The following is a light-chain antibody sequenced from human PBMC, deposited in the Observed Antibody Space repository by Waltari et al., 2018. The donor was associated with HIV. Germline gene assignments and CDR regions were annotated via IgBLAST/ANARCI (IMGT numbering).Light chain of an antibody. Sequence: QSALTQPPSASGSPGQSVTISCTGTSSDVGAYNSVSWFQQHPGKAPKLMIYYVTKRPSGVPDRFSGSKSGNTASLTVSGLQAEDEADYYCASHAGSKDVFGGGTRLTVL. V-gene: IGLV2-8*01. CDR2: YVT. J-gene: IGLJ2*01. CDR1: SSDVGAYNS. CDR3: ASHAGSKDV.